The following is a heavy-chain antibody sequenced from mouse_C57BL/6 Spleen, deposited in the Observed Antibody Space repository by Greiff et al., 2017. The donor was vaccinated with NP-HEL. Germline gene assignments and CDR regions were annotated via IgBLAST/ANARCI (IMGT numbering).Heavy chain of an antibody. D-gene: IGHD1-1*01. CDR3: ASYHYGDYCAMDY. J-gene: IGHJ4*01. V-gene: IGHV1-82*01. Sequence: QVQLQQSGPELVKPGASVKISCKASGYAFSSSWMNWVKQRPGKGLEWIGRIYPGDGDTNYNGKFKGKATLTADKSSSTAYMQLSSLTSEDSAVYFSASYHYGDYCAMDYWGQGTSVTVSS. CDR1: GYAFSSSW. CDR2: IYPGDGDT.